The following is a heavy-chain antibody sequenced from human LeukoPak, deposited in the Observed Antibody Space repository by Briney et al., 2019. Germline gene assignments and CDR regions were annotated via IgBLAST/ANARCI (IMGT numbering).Heavy chain of an antibody. CDR3: AKVVQYTASTGTGLDY. CDR1: GFNFSNYG. D-gene: IGHD6-13*01. Sequence: GGSLRLPCVASGFNFSNYGMHWVRQAPGKGLDWVAVIWYDGSYKYYADSVKGRFTISRENPKNTLYLQMNSLRAEDTGIYYCAKVVQYTASTGTGLDYWGQGTLVTVSS. J-gene: IGHJ4*02. V-gene: IGHV3-33*06. CDR2: IWYDGSYK.